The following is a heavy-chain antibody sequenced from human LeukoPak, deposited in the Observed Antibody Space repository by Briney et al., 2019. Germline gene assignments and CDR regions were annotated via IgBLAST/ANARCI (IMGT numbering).Heavy chain of an antibody. CDR2: IYSGGIT. CDR3: ARDGYYDSSGYRKHDGFDI. D-gene: IGHD3-22*01. J-gene: IGHJ3*02. Sequence: GGSLRLSCAASGFTVSTNYMSWVRQAPGKGLEWVSLIYSGGITQYADSVKGRFTISRDNSKDTLYLQMTSLRAEDTAVYHCARDGYYDSSGYRKHDGFDIWGQGTLVTVSS. V-gene: IGHV3-66*01. CDR1: GFTVSTNY.